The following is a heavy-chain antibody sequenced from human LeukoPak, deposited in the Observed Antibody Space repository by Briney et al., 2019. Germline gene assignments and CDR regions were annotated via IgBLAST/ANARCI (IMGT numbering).Heavy chain of an antibody. V-gene: IGHV4-39*01. D-gene: IGHD3-10*01. CDR2: TYYTGHT. Sequence: KASETLSLTCTVSGGSISTTIYYWGWIRQSPGKGLQWIASTYYTGHTSYNPSLKSRITMSVDTSKNQFSLKLSSVTAADTAVYYCARQVYYGSGSYPPFDYWGQGTLGTVSS. J-gene: IGHJ4*02. CDR3: ARQVYYGSGSYPPFDY. CDR1: GGSISTTIYY.